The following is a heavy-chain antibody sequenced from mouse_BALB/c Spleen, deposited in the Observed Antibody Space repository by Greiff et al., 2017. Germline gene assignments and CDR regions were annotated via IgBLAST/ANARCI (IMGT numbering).Heavy chain of an antibody. J-gene: IGHJ1*01. CDR3: AGPYGSSYYWYFDG. CDR1: GYTFTSYV. Sequence: VQLQQSGPELVKPGASVKMSCKASGYTFTSYVMHWVKQKPGQGLEWIGYINPYNDGTKYNEKFKGKATLTSDKASSTAYMELSSLTSEDSAVYYGAGPYGSSYYWYFDGWGAGTTVTVSS. D-gene: IGHD1-1*01. CDR2: INPYNDGT. V-gene: IGHV1-14*01.